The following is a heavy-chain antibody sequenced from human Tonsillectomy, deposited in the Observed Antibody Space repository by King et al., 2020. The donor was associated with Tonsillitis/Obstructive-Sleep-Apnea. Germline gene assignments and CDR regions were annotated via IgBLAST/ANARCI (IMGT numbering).Heavy chain of an antibody. D-gene: IGHD3-3*01. CDR3: ARSPRADYDFWSGFYSYYYYMDV. CDR1: GYTFSSYG. Sequence: VQLVESGAEVKKPGASVKVSRTASGYTFSSYGITWVRQAPGQGLEWMGWISVYNGNTNYAQNLQGRVTMTTDTSTRTAYMELRSLRSDDTAVYYCARSPRADYDFWSGFYSYYYYMDVWGKGTTVTVSS. V-gene: IGHV1-18*01. J-gene: IGHJ6*03. CDR2: ISVYNGNT.